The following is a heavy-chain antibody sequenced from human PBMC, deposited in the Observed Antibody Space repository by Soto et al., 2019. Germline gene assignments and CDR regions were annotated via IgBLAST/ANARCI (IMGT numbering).Heavy chain of an antibody. CDR3: ATEQSYCSSTRSSNPPYGMDV. Sequence: SHTLSLTCAISGDSVSSNSAAWNWIMQSPSRGLEWLGRTYYRSKWYNDYAVSVKSRITINPDTSKNQFSLQLNSVTPEDTAVYYRATEQSYCSSTRSSNPPYGMDVWGQGPTVIVSS. CDR2: TYYRSKWYN. CDR1: GDSVSSNSAA. V-gene: IGHV6-1*01. D-gene: IGHD2-2*01. J-gene: IGHJ6*02.